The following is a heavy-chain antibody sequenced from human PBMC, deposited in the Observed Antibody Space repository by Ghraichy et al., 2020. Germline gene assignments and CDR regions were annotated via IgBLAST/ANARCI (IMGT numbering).Heavy chain of an antibody. J-gene: IGHJ2*01. CDR1: GYTFTDKY. CDR3: ARGFWHGAHWYFDV. CDR2: FDPNSGGA. Sequence: ASVKVSCKATGYTFTDKYIHWVRQAPGQGLEWMAWFDPNSGGANYAQRFEGRVTMTRDTPISTAYMELSRLKSDDTAVYYCARGFWHGAHWYFDVWGRGTQVTVSS. V-gene: IGHV1-2*02.